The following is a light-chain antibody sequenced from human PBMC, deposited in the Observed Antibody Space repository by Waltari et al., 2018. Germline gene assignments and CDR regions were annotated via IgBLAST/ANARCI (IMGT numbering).Light chain of an antibody. CDR1: QSVSSN. Sequence: EVVMTQSPATLSVSPGERATLSCRASQSVSSNLAWYQHKPGQDPRLLIYGASTRATGIPARLSGSGSGTEFTLTISSLQSEDFAAYYCQQYNNWPPWTFGPGTTVEIK. CDR3: QQYNNWPPWT. CDR2: GAS. V-gene: IGKV3-15*01. J-gene: IGKJ1*01.